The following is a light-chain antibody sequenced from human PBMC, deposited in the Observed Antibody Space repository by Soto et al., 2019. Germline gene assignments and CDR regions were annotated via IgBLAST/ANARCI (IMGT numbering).Light chain of an antibody. V-gene: IGKV3-15*01. CDR2: GAS. Sequence: IVRTQSPATLSVSPGERATLSCRASQSVVSKLAWYQQKPGQAPRLLIYGASTRATGIPARFSGSGSGTEFTLTISSLQSEDSAFYYCQEYYNWRRSTFGGGTKVDIK. CDR3: QEYYNWRRST. CDR1: QSVVSK. J-gene: IGKJ4*01.